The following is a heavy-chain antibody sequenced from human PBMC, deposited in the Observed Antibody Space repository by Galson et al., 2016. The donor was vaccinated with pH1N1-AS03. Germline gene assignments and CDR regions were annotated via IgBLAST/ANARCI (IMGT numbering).Heavy chain of an antibody. Sequence: SLRLSCAASGFTFSTHTMHWVRQAPGKGPEWVAAISYDRGDKFYADSVKGRFTISRDNYKNTLYLQVNSLRAEDTAVYYCAREKINVGADYDCMDVWGQGTTVTVSS. CDR3: AREKINVGADYDCMDV. CDR1: GFTFSTHT. D-gene: IGHD1-26*01. CDR2: ISYDRGDK. J-gene: IGHJ6*02. V-gene: IGHV3-30-3*01.